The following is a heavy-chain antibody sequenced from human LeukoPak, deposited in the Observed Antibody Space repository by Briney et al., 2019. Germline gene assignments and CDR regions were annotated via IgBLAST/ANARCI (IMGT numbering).Heavy chain of an antibody. CDR2: IYDSGST. CDR3: ARGGSGYDSLSYYGMEV. V-gene: IGHV4-59*01. J-gene: IGHJ6*02. D-gene: IGHD5-12*01. Sequence: SETLSLTCTVSGGSISGYYWSWIRQPPGKGLEWIGYIYDSGSTNYNPSLKSRVTISVDTSKNQFSLKLSPVTAADTAVYYCARGGSGYDSLSYYGMEVWGQGTTVTVSS. CDR1: GGSISGYY.